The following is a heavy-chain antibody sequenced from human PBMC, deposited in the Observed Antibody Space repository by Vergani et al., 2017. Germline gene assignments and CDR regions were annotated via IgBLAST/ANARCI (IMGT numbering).Heavy chain of an antibody. CDR3: AKDRAFHYYYGMDV. CDR2: ICGDGGST. CDR1: GFTFDDYA. D-gene: IGHD3-16*01. V-gene: IGHV3-43*02. Sequence: EVQLVESGGGVVQPGGSLRLSCAASGFTFDDYAMHWVRQAPGKGLEWVSLICGDGGSTYYADSVKGRFTISRDNSKNSLYLQMNSLRTEDTALYYCAKDRAFHYYYGMDVWGQGTTVTVSS. J-gene: IGHJ6*02.